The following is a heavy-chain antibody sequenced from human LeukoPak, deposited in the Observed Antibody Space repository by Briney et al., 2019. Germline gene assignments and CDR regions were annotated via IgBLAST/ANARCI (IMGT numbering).Heavy chain of an antibody. Sequence: PGGSLRLSCAASGFTFSSYAMNWVRQAPGKGLEWVSAISGSGGSTYYADSVKGRFTISRDNSKNTLYLQMNSLRAEDTAVYYCAKDPAYSSGWYNGPWVQYGHYYYYYGMDVWGQGTTVTVSS. CDR2: ISGSGGST. D-gene: IGHD6-19*01. CDR1: GFTFSSYA. V-gene: IGHV3-23*01. J-gene: IGHJ6*02. CDR3: AKDPAYSSGWYNGPWVQYGHYYYYYGMDV.